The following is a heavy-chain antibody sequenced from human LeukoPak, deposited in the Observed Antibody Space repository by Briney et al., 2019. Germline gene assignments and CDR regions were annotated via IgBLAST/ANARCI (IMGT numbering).Heavy chain of an antibody. CDR3: ARAKKRSGRSRNFYLDV. D-gene: IGHD1-26*01. CDR1: GGSISSYY. CDR2: IYYSGST. Sequence: SETLSLTCTVSGGSISSYYWSWIRQPPGKGLEWIGYIYYSGSTNYNPSLKSRVTISVDTSKNQFSLKLSSVTAADTAVYYCARAKKRSGRSRNFYLDVWGKGTTVTVSS. V-gene: IGHV4-59*08. J-gene: IGHJ6*03.